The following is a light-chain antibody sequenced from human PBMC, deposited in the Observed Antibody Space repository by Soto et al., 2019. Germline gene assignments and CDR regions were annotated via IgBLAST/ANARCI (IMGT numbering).Light chain of an antibody. Sequence: EIVLTQSPGTLSLSPGERATLSCRDSQSVSSSYLTWYQQKPGQAPRLLIYGASSRATGIPDRFSGSGSGTDFTLTISRLEPEDFAVYYCQHYGSSPVTFGQGTKLEIK. J-gene: IGKJ2*01. CDR1: QSVSSSY. CDR3: QHYGSSPVT. V-gene: IGKV3-20*01. CDR2: GAS.